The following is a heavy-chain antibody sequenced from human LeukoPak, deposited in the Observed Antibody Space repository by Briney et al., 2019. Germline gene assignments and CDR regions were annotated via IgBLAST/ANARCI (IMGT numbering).Heavy chain of an antibody. Sequence: SETLSLTCAVYGGSFSGYYWSWIRQPPGKGLEWIGEINHSGSTNYNPSLKSRVTISVDTSKNQFSLKLSSVTAADTAVYYCARDRRPGIAAAGPHFDYWGQGTLVTVSS. CDR1: GGSFSGYY. V-gene: IGHV4-34*01. CDR3: ARDRRPGIAAAGPHFDY. J-gene: IGHJ4*02. D-gene: IGHD6-13*01. CDR2: INHSGST.